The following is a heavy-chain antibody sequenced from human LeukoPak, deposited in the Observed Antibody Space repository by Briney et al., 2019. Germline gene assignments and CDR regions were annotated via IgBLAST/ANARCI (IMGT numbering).Heavy chain of an antibody. J-gene: IGHJ1*01. D-gene: IGHD3-10*01. CDR1: GFIFSDYY. V-gene: IGHV3-11*06. CDR3: AGTNYYGSGSAEYFQH. Sequence: PGGSLRLSCAASGFIFSDYYMSGIRQAPREGVEWVSYISSGGPYTHCAGAVKGRFTNSRDQPKNSLYLQLNSLRAEDTAVYYCAGTNYYGSGSAEYFQHWGQGTLVTVSS. CDR2: ISSGGPYT.